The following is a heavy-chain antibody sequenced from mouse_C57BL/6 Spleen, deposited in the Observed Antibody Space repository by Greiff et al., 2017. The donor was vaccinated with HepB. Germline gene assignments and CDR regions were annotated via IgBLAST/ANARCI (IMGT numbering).Heavy chain of an antibody. J-gene: IGHJ2*01. CDR1: GYTFTSYW. CDR2: IDPSDSYT. D-gene: IGHD2-2*01. V-gene: IGHV1-69*01. Sequence: QVQLQQPGAELVMPGASVKLSCKASGYTFTSYWMHWVKQRPGQGLEWIGEIDPSDSYTNYNQKFKGKSTLTVDKSSSTAYMQLSSLTSEDSAVYYCARGMVTTEDYWGQGTTLTVSS. CDR3: ARGMVTTEDY.